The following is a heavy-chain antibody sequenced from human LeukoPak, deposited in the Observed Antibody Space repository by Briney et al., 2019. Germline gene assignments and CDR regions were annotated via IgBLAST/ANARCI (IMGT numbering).Heavy chain of an antibody. V-gene: IGHV3-30-3*01. CDR2: ISYDGSNK. D-gene: IGHD4-17*01. CDR3: ARDRGDYVFDY. J-gene: IGHJ4*02. CDR1: GFTFSSYA. Sequence: QSGGSLRLSCAASGFTFSSYAMHWVRQAPGKGLEWVAVISYDGSNKYYADSVKGRFTISRDNSKNTLYLQMNSLRAEDTAVYYCARDRGDYVFDYWGQGTLVTVSS.